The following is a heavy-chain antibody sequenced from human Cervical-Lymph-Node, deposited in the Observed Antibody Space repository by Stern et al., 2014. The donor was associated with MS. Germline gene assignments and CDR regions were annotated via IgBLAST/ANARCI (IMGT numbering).Heavy chain of an antibody. D-gene: IGHD6-13*01. J-gene: IGHJ5*02. CDR1: GYTFTSYY. CDR2: IKPSGGRT. CDR3: ARDIARYSSSENWFDP. Sequence: VQLVESGAEVKKPGASVKVSCKASGYTFTSYYMHWVRQAPGQGLEWMGIIKPSGGRTSYAQKFQGRVTMTRDTSTSTVYMELSSLRSEDTAVYYCARDIARYSSSENWFDPWGQGTLVTVSS. V-gene: IGHV1-46*01.